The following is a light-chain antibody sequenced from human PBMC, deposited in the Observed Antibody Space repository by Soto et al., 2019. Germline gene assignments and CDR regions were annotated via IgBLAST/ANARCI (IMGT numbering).Light chain of an antibody. CDR1: QSVGSY. CDR3: QQRSNGLT. Sequence: EIVLTHSPGTLSLSPGERATLSCRASQSVGSYLAWYQQKPGQAPRLLIYDASNRATGIPARFSGSGSGTDFILIISGLEPEDSAVYYCQQRSNGLTFGGGTKVDIK. J-gene: IGKJ4*01. V-gene: IGKV3-11*01. CDR2: DAS.